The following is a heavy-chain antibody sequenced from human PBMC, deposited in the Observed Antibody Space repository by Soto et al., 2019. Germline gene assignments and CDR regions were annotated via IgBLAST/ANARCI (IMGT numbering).Heavy chain of an antibody. CDR3: ARDAGQLD. CDR2: INVGDDNT. CDR1: GYTFTSYA. Sequence: QVQLVQSGAEVKKPGASVKVSCKTSGYTFTSYAIHWVRQAPGQRLEWMGWINVGDDNTKYSQKFQGRVTITRDTSASTAYMELSSLRAEDTAVYYCARDAGQLDWGQGTLVTVSS. D-gene: IGHD2-2*01. J-gene: IGHJ4*02. V-gene: IGHV1-3*01.